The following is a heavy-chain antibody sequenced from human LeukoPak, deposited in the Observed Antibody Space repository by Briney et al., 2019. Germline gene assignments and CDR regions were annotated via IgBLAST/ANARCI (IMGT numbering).Heavy chain of an antibody. CDR2: INHSGST. D-gene: IGHD5-18*01. V-gene: IGHV4-34*01. J-gene: IGHJ4*02. CDR1: GGSFSGYY. Sequence: PSETLSLICAVYGGSFSGYYWSWIRQPPGKGLEWIGEINHSGSTNYNPSLKSRVTISVDTSKNRFSLKLSSVTAADTAVYYCARRGAAIGIRWGQGTLVTVSS. CDR3: ARRGAAIGIR.